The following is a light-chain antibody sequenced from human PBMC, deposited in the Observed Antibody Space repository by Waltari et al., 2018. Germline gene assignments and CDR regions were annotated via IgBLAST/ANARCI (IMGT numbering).Light chain of an antibody. J-gene: IGLJ1*01. CDR3: LSADSSGTYV. Sequence: SYELTQPPSVSVSLGQMARFTCSGEALPKKYAHWYQQKPGQFPVLVIYKDSERPSGIPERFSGSSSGTIVTLTISGVQAEDEADYYCLSADSSGTYVFGTGTKVTVL. CDR2: KDS. CDR1: ALPKKY. V-gene: IGLV3-16*01.